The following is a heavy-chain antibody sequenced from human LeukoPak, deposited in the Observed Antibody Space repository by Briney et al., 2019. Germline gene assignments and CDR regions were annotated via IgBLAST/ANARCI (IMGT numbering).Heavy chain of an antibody. Sequence: GGSLRLSCAASGFTFSNYAMSWVRQAPGKGLEWVSAISDSGGNTYYADSVKGRFTISRDNSKNTLYLQMNSLRAEDTAVDYCAKENRLTMVRGDIDYWGQGTLVTVSS. D-gene: IGHD3-10*01. J-gene: IGHJ4*02. CDR3: AKENRLTMVRGDIDY. CDR1: GFTFSNYA. CDR2: ISDSGGNT. V-gene: IGHV3-23*01.